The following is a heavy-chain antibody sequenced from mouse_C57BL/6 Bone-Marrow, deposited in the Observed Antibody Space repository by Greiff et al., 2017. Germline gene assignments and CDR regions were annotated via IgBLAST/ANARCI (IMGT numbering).Heavy chain of an antibody. CDR3: AGYDYDWFAY. J-gene: IGHJ3*01. Sequence: QVQLQQSGAELARPGASVKLSCKASGYTFTSYGISWVKQRTGQGLEWIGEIYPRSGNTYYNEKFKGKATLTADKSSSTAYMELRSLTSEDSAVYYCAGYDYDWFAYWGQGTLVTVSA. CDR1: GYTFTSYG. V-gene: IGHV1-81*01. CDR2: IYPRSGNT. D-gene: IGHD2-4*01.